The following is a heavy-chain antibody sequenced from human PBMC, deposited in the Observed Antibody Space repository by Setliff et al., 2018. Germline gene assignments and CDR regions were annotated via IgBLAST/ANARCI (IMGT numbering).Heavy chain of an antibody. V-gene: IGHV3-23*01. Sequence: GGSLRLSCAASGFTFSSYAMSWVRQAPGKGLEWVSSIGGPGDSPNYAHSVKGRFTISRDNAKNSLYLQMNSLRAEDTAVYYCARVPPRDQAFDYWGQGTLVTVSS. CDR2: IGGPGDSP. CDR3: ARVPPRDQAFDY. CDR1: GFTFSSYA. J-gene: IGHJ4*02. D-gene: IGHD2-21*02.